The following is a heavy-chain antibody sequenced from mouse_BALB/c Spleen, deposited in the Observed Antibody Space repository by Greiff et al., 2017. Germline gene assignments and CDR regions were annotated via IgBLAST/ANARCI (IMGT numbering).Heavy chain of an antibody. Sequence: EVQLQQSGAELVKPGASVKLSCTASGFNIKDTYMHWVKQRPEQGLEWIGRIDPANGNTKYDPKFQGKATITADTSSNTAYLQLSSLTSEDTAVYYCARWGLRNAMDYWGQGTSVTVSS. J-gene: IGHJ4*01. D-gene: IGHD3-1*01. CDR1: GFNIKDTY. CDR3: ARWGLRNAMDY. V-gene: IGHV14-3*02. CDR2: IDPANGNT.